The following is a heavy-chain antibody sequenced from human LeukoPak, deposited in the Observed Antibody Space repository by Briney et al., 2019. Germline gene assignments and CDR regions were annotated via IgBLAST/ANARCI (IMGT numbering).Heavy chain of an antibody. V-gene: IGHV4-34*01. Sequence: KTSETPSLTCAVYGGAFSGYYWGWVRQPPGEGLEGIGENKHSGSTNYNPSLKSRVTISVDTSKNQFSLKLSSVTAADTAVYYCARYRGGSCYSGCYYYGMDVWGQGTTVTVSS. CDR1: GGAFSGYY. CDR3: ARYRGGSCYSGCYYYGMDV. CDR2: NKHSGST. J-gene: IGHJ6*02. D-gene: IGHD2-15*01.